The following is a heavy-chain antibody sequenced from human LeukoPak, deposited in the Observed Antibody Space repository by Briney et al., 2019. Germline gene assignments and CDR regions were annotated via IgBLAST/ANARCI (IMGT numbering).Heavy chain of an antibody. CDR1: GGTFSSYA. CDR2: IIPILGIA. J-gene: IGHJ6*02. CDR3: ARYWAAAGSNGYYYYGMDV. V-gene: IGHV1-69*04. Sequence: ASVKVSCKASGGTFSSYAISWVRRAPGQGLEWMGRIIPILGIANYAQKFQGRVTITADKSTSTAYMELSSLRSEDTAVYYCARYWAAAGSNGYYYYGMDVWGQGTTVTVSS. D-gene: IGHD6-13*01.